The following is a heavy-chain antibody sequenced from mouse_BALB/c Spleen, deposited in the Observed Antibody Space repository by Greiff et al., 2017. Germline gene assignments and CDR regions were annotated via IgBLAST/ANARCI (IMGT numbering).Heavy chain of an antibody. J-gene: IGHJ4*01. CDR2: INPDSSTI. CDR3: ARREYGNPYAMDY. V-gene: IGHV4-1*02. Sequence: EVQLQQSGGGLVQPGGSLKLSCAASGFDFSRYWMSWVRQAPGKGLEWIGEINPDSSTINYTPSLKDKFIISRDNAKNTLYLQMSKVRSEDTALYYCARREYGNPYAMDYWGQGTSVTVSS. D-gene: IGHD2-10*02. CDR1: GFDFSRYW.